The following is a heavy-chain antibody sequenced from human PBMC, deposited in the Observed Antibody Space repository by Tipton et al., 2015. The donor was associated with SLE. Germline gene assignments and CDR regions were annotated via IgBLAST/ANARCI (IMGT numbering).Heavy chain of an antibody. CDR2: IYHSGST. D-gene: IGHD3-22*01. V-gene: IGHV4-38-2*02. CDR3: ARPYDSSGDDAFDI. CDR1: GGSISSGYY. J-gene: IGHJ3*02. Sequence: LRLSCTVSGGSISSGYYWGWIRQPPGKGLEWIGSIYHSGSTYCNPSLKSRVTISVDTSKNQFSLKLSSVAAADTAVYYCARPYDSSGDDAFDIWGQGTMVTVSS.